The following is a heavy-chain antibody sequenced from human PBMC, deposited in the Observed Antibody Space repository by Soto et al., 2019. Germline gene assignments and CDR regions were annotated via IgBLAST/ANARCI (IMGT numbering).Heavy chain of an antibody. Sequence: ASVKVSCKASGYTFPGNYMHWVRQAPGQGLEWMALINPTSGGTNYAQKFQGRVTMTWDTSISTAYMELSRLRSDDTAIYYCARGYCSSSGYSHYFDYWGQGTLVTVSS. V-gene: IGHV1-2*02. CDR2: INPTSGGT. CDR3: ARGYCSSSGYSHYFDY. J-gene: IGHJ4*02. CDR1: GYTFPGNY. D-gene: IGHD2-2*01.